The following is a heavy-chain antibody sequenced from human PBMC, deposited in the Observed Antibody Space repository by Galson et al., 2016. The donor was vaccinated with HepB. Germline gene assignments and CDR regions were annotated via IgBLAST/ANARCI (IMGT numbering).Heavy chain of an antibody. Sequence: SLRLSCAASGASGFTFSSDVMSWVRQAPGKGLEWVSAITGSGGGTYYADSVKGRFTIARDNSKNTLYLQMNSLRAEDTAVYYCAKCERPGSSSGWCNYFDPWGQGSLVTVSS. V-gene: IGHV3-23*01. CDR3: AKCERPGSSSGWCNYFDP. CDR2: ITGSGGGT. J-gene: IGHJ5*02. D-gene: IGHD6-19*01. CDR1: GFTFSSDV.